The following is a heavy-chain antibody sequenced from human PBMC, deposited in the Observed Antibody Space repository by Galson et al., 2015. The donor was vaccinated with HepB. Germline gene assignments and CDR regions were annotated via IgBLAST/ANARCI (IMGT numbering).Heavy chain of an antibody. V-gene: IGHV1-69*13. Sequence: SVKVSCKASGGTFSSYTISWVRQAPGQGLEWMGGIIPIFGTANYAQKFQGRVTITADESTSTAYMELSSLRSEDTAVYYCARDRDIVVVPAAWGYAFDIWGQGTMVTVSS. D-gene: IGHD2-2*01. CDR2: IIPIFGTA. J-gene: IGHJ3*02. CDR3: ARDRDIVVVPAAWGYAFDI. CDR1: GGTFSSYT.